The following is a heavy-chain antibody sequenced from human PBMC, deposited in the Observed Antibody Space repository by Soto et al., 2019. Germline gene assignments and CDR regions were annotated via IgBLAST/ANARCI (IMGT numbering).Heavy chain of an antibody. D-gene: IGHD5-18*01. J-gene: IGHJ5*02. Sequence: SVKVSFKASGGPFSSYAISWVRQAPGQGLEWMGGIIPILGTANYAQKFQGRVTITADKSTSTAYMELSSLRSEDTAVYYCARRRIKLGFDPWGQGTMVTVSS. V-gene: IGHV1-69*10. CDR1: GGPFSSYA. CDR2: IIPILGTA. CDR3: ARRRIKLGFDP.